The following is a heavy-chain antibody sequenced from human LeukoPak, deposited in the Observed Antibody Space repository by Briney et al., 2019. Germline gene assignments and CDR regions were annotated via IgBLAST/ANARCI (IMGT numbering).Heavy chain of an antibody. CDR1: GFTVSTTY. V-gene: IGHV3-66*01. CDR2: IYSGGST. J-gene: IGHJ4*02. D-gene: IGHD2-2*01. CDR3: ARDFTHCSSTNCLAAGSDY. Sequence: QTGGSLRLSCAASGFTVSTTYMSWVRQAPGKGLEWVSVIYSGGSTYYADSVKGRFTISRDNSKNTLFLQMNSLTAEDTAVYYCARDFTHCSSTNCLAAGSDYWGQGTLATVSS.